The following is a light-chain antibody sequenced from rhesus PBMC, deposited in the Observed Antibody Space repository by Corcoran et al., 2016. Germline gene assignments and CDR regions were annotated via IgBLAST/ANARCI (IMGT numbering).Light chain of an antibody. V-gene: IGKV3-42*01. CDR2: RTS. Sequence: EIVLTQSPTSMAVSQGERVTISCTARSSVSTSYLHWYQQKPGFPPRHLVYRTSSLASGVPARFSGSGSGTSYTLTISSMEAEDAANHERQQGNSIPPTFAQGTKVAIK. J-gene: IGKJ1*01. CDR3: QQGNSIPPT. CDR1: SSVSTS.